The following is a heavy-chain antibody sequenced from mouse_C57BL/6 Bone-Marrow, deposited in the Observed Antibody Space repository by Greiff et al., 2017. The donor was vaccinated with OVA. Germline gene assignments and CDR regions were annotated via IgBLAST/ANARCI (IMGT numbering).Heavy chain of an antibody. CDR1: GYTFTSYW. CDR3: ARGRAYAGYYDYFDS. V-gene: IGHV1-61*01. Sequence: VQLQQPGAELVRPGSSVKLSCKASGYTFTSYWMDWVKQRPGQGLEWIGNIYPSDSETHYNQKFKDKATLTVDNSSSTAYMQLSSLTSEDSAVYSCARGRAYAGYYDYFDSWGQGTTLTVSS. D-gene: IGHD2-3*01. J-gene: IGHJ2*01. CDR2: IYPSDSET.